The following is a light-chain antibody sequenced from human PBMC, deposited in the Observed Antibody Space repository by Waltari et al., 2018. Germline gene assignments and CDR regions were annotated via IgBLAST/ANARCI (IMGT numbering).Light chain of an antibody. Sequence: QSALTQPPSASGSPGQSVSISCAGASSDVGPYHYVSWYQHHPGKAPNHIIYEVDKRPSGVPDRFSGSKSGDTASLTVSGLQAEDEADYYCSSYAGSNNLGVFGGGTKLTVL. V-gene: IGLV2-8*01. CDR1: SSDVGPYHY. CDR3: SSYAGSNNLGV. J-gene: IGLJ3*02. CDR2: EVD.